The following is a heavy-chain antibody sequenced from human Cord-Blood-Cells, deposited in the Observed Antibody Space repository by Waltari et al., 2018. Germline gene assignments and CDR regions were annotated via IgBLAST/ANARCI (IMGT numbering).Heavy chain of an antibody. V-gene: IGHV3-9*01. J-gene: IGHJ6*02. CDR1: GFTFDDYA. CDR3: AKAGGGYCSGGSCYEAYYYYYYGMDV. Sequence: GGGLVQPGRSLRLSCAGSGFTFDDYAMHWVRQAPGKGLEWVSGISWNSGSIGYADSVKGRFTISRDNAKNSLYLQMNSLRAEDTALYYCAKAGGGYCSGGSCYEAYYYYYYGMDVWGQGTTVTVSS. D-gene: IGHD2-15*01. CDR2: ISWNSGSI.